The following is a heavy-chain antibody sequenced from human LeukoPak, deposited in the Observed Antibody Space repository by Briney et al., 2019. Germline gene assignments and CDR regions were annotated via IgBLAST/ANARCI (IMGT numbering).Heavy chain of an antibody. D-gene: IGHD3-3*01. V-gene: IGHV3-48*01. Sequence: GGSLRLSCAASGFTFSSYSMNWVRQAPGKGLEWVSYISSSSSTIYYADSVKGRFTISRDNAKNSLYLQMNSLRAEDTAVYYCARAESVLRFLERDLYYMDVWGKGTTVTVSS. CDR2: ISSSSSTI. J-gene: IGHJ6*03. CDR1: GFTFSSYS. CDR3: ARAESVLRFLERDLYYMDV.